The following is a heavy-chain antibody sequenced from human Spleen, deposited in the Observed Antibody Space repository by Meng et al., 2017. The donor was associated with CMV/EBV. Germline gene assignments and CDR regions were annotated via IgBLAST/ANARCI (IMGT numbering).Heavy chain of an antibody. Sequence: ASGDTFRGYYLHWVRQAPGQGLEWMGWINSKSGGTNFAQKFQGRVTMTRDTSISTAYMELSGLRSDDTAVYYCARDISKVGVRFDYWGQGTLVTVSS. CDR3: ARDISKVGVRFDY. CDR1: GDTFRGYY. CDR2: INSKSGGT. V-gene: IGHV1-2*02. D-gene: IGHD1-26*01. J-gene: IGHJ4*02.